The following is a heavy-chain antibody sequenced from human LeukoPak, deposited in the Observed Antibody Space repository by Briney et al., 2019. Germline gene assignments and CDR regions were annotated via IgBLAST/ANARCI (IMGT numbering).Heavy chain of an antibody. CDR3: VREYFYNSSGFRALRY. Sequence: PGGSLRLSCVASGFAFNTYCMSWVRQAPGKGMDWVANIKEDGSERYYVDSVKGRFTISRDNTKNSLYLQMSSLRAEDTAVYYCVREYFYNSSGFRALRYWGQGTLVTVSS. CDR1: GFAFNTYC. V-gene: IGHV3-7*01. J-gene: IGHJ4*02. CDR2: IKEDGSER. D-gene: IGHD3-22*01.